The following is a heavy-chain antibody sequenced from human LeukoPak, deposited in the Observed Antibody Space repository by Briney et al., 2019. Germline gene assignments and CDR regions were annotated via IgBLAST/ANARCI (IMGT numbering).Heavy chain of an antibody. J-gene: IGHJ5*02. Sequence: PGGSLRLSCAASGFTFSSYAMSWVRQAPGKGLEWVSAISGSGGSTYYADSVKGRFTISRDNSKNTLYLQMNSLRAEDTAVYYCAKDQDLGVSTSNPWFDPWGQGTLVTVSS. CDR1: GFTFSSYA. CDR3: AKDQDLGVSTSNPWFDP. V-gene: IGHV3-23*01. CDR2: ISGSGGST. D-gene: IGHD5/OR15-5a*01.